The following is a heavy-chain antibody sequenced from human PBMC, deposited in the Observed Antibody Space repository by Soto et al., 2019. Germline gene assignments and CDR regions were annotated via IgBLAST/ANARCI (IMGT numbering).Heavy chain of an antibody. J-gene: IGHJ6*02. D-gene: IGHD3-9*01. CDR2: ISAYNGNT. V-gene: IGHV1-18*01. CDR1: GYTFTSYG. CDR3: ARNHDFDWLLYGYYGMDV. Sequence: ASVKVSCKASGYTFTSYGISCVRQAPGQGLEWMGWISAYNGNTNYAQKLQGRVTMTTDTSTSTAYMELRSLRSDDTAVYYCARNHDFDWLLYGYYGMDVWGQGTTVTVSS.